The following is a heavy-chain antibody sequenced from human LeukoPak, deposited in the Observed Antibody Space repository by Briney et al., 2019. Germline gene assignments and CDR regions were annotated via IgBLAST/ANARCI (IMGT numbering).Heavy chain of an antibody. CDR3: ARIEYSSSCDY. V-gene: IGHV4-59*01. D-gene: IGHD6-6*01. J-gene: IGHJ4*02. Sequence: SETLSLTCTVSGGSISSYYWSWIRQPPGKGLEWIGYIYYSGSTNYNPSLKSRVTISVDTSKNQFSLKLSSVTAADTAVYSCARIEYSSSCDYWGQGTLVTVSS. CDR2: IYYSGST. CDR1: GGSISSYY.